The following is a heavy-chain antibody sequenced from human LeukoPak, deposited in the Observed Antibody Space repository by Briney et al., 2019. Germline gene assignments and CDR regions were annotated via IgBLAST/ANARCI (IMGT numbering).Heavy chain of an antibody. Sequence: GGSLRPSCAASGFTFSSSAMSWVRQAPGKGLEWVSAISGSGGSTYYADSVKGRFTISRDNSKNTLYLQMSSLRAEDTAVYYCAKDPGSYYNEYFHHWGQGTLVTVSS. CDR3: AKDPGSYYNEYFHH. CDR1: GFTFSSSA. D-gene: IGHD3-10*01. CDR2: ISGSGGST. V-gene: IGHV3-23*01. J-gene: IGHJ1*01.